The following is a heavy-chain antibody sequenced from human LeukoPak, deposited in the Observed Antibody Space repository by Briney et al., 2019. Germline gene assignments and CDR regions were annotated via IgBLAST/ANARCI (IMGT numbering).Heavy chain of an antibody. D-gene: IGHD3-22*01. CDR2: INPNSGGT. CDR1: GYTFTDYY. J-gene: IGHJ4*02. CDR3: ASEYYYDSSGYTLPDY. V-gene: IGHV1-2*02. Sequence: ASVKVSCKASGYTFTDYYMHWVRQAPGQGLEWMGWINPNSGGTNYAQKFQGRVTMTRDTSISTAYMELSRLRSDDTAVYYCASEYYYDSSGYTLPDYWGQGTLVTVSS.